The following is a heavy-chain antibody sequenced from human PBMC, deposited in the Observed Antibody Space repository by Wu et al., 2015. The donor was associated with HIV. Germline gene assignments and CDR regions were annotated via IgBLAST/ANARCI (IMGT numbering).Heavy chain of an antibody. CDR1: GGTFSSYA. J-gene: IGHJ5*02. CDR2: IIPIFGTA. D-gene: IGHD2-2*01. Sequence: QVQLVQSGAEVKKPGSSVKVSCKASGGTFSSYAISWVRQAPGQGLEWMGRIIPIFGTANYAQKFQGRVTITADESTSTAYMELSSLRSEDTAVYYCARGGRGYCSSTSCYGVGGRPFDPWGQGTLVTVSS. V-gene: IGHV1-69*13. CDR3: ARGGRGYCSSTSCYGVGGRPFDP.